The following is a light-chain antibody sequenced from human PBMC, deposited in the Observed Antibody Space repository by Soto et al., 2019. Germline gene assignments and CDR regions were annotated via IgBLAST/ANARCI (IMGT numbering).Light chain of an antibody. CDR3: SSYTDASTLV. CDR1: SSDLGAYKY. J-gene: IGLJ1*01. V-gene: IGLV2-14*03. Sequence: LTQPASVSWTHGQSNTISCAGTSSDLGAYKYASWYQPHPDKAPKLILYEVSRRPSGVSNRFSGSESGNTASLTISGLLAEDEADNSCSSYTDASTLVFGNGTKVTV. CDR2: EVS.